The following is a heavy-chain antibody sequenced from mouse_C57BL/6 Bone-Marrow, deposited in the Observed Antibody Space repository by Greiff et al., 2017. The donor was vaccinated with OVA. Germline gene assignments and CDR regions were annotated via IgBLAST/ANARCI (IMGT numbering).Heavy chain of an antibody. CDR3: ARRNGYYAFAY. V-gene: IGHV5-6*02. D-gene: IGHD2-3*01. J-gene: IGHJ3*01. CDR1: GFTFSSYG. Sequence: EVKAVESGGDLVKPGGSLKLSCAASGFTFSSYGMSWVRQTPDKRLEWVATISSGGSYTYYPDSVKGRFTISRDNAKNTLYLQMSSLKSEDTAMYYCARRNGYYAFAYWGRGTLVTVSA. CDR2: ISSGGSYT.